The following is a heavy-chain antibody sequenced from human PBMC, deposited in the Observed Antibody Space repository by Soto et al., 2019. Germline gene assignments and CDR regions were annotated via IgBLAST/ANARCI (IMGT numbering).Heavy chain of an antibody. CDR1: GYTFTSYY. CDR2: INPSGGST. J-gene: IGHJ5*02. V-gene: IGHV1-46*03. D-gene: IGHD2-2*01. CDR3: ARGTHIVVVPAAIYDP. Sequence: ASVKVSCKASGYTFTSYYMHWVRQAPGQGLEWMGIINPSGGSTSYAQKFQGRVTMTRDTSTSTVYMELSSLRSEDTAVYYCARGTHIVVVPAAIYDPWGQGTLVTSPQ.